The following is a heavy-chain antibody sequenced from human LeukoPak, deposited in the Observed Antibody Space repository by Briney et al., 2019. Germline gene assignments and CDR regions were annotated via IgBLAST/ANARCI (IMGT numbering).Heavy chain of an antibody. Sequence: ASVKVSCKASGYTFINNWMHWVRQAPGQGLEWVGLINPTGTTTLYAQKFQGRVTLTRDMSTSTDYMELRSLKSEDTAVYYCARGPDTAMVVDYWGQGTLVTVSS. CDR1: GYTFINNW. J-gene: IGHJ4*02. V-gene: IGHV1-46*01. D-gene: IGHD5-18*01. CDR3: ARGPDTAMVVDY. CDR2: INPTGTTT.